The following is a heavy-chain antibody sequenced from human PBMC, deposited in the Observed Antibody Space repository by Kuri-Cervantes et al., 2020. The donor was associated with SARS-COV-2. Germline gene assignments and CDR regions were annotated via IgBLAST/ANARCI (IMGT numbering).Heavy chain of an antibody. Sequence: GSLRLACTVSGAFVSNYFWSWVRQSPGKGLEWIGYVYYSGISKYNPTLKSRVSMSVSVAENQFSLNLSSLTTADSAVYCCASLQPPWARFGDDFYYGTDVWGQGTTVTSP. CDR2: VYYSGIS. J-gene: IGHJ6*02. V-gene: IGHV4-59*02. CDR3: ASLQPPWARFGDDFYYGTDV. D-gene: IGHD1-14*01. CDR1: GAFVSNYF.